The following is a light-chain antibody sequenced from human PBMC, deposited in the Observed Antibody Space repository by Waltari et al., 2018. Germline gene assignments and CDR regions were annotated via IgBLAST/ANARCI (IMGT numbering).Light chain of an antibody. CDR2: ASS. CDR1: QDITKW. CDR3: QRYHSFPFS. J-gene: IGKJ3*01. V-gene: IGKV1D-16*01. Sequence: DIQMTQAPSSLSASVGDRVTITCRASQDITKWLAWYQQQPERAPKSLIFASSVLHSGVPSRFSGSLSGTNFTLTITNLQPEDFATYYCQRYHSFPFSFGPGTRVDI.